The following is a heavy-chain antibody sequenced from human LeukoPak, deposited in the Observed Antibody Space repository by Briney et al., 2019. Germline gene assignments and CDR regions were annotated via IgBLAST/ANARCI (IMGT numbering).Heavy chain of an antibody. V-gene: IGHV3-23*01. D-gene: IGHD3-10*01. CDR3: ATLWFGELLFVPFDC. J-gene: IGHJ4*02. CDR2: ISGSGGST. CDR1: GFTFSSYA. Sequence: GGSLRLSCAACGFTFSSYAMSWVRQAPGKGLAGVAAISGSGGSTYYADSVKGRFTIARNNSKNTLYLQMNSLRAEDTAVYYCATLWFGELLFVPFDCWGQGTLVTVSS.